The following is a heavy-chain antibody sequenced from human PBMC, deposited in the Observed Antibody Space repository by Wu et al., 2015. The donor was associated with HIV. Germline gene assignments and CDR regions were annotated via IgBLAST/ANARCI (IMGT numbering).Heavy chain of an antibody. V-gene: IGHV1-8*01. CDR3: ARGLTGPMMTGALRH. J-gene: IGHJ4*02. CDR2: MNPDNGNT. CDR1: GYIFSNYD. D-gene: IGHD3-9*01. Sequence: QVQLVQSGAEVKKPGASVRVSCQASGYIFSNYDINWVRQAPGQGLEWMGWMNPDNGNTAFAQKFQGRVTMTRNTSISTAYMELRSLRFDDAAVYYCARGLTGPMMTGALRHWGQGTLVAVSP.